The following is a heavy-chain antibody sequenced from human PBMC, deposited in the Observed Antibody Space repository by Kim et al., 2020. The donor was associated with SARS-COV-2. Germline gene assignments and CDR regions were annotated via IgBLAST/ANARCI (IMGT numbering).Heavy chain of an antibody. V-gene: IGHV3-23*01. J-gene: IGHJ4*02. D-gene: IGHD3-9*01. CDR3: AKERGRGGGWLDWLLSD. CDR2: ISGSGGST. CDR1: GFTFSSYA. Sequence: GGSLRLSCAASGFTFSSYAMSWVRQAPGKGLEWVSAISGSGGSTYYADSVKGRFTISRDNSKNTLYLQMNSLRAEDTAVYYCAKERGRGGGWLDWLLSDWGQGTLVTVSS.